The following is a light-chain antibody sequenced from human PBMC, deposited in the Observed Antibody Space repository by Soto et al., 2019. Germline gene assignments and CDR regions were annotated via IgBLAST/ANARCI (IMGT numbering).Light chain of an antibody. V-gene: IGKV3D-20*01. Sequence: EIVLTQSPATLSLSPGERTTLSCGTSQSVSNNYLAWYQQKPGLAPRLLIYDASSRATGIPDRFSGSGSGTDFTLTISRLEAEYLAVYYCQQYGTSPITFGRGTGLQI. CDR1: QSVSNNY. CDR2: DAS. J-gene: IGKJ5*01. CDR3: QQYGTSPIT.